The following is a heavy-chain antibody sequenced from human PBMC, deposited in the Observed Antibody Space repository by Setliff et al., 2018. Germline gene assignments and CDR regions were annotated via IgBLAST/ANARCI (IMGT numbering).Heavy chain of an antibody. CDR3: ARDPRQNDNFWSGYYYYYYYGMDV. D-gene: IGHD3-3*01. CDR1: GYTFTSYA. J-gene: IGHJ6*02. CDR2: INAGNGNT. Sequence: ASVKVSCKASGYTFTSYAMHWVRQAPGQRLEWMGWINAGNGNTKYSQKLQGRVTITRDTSASTAYMELSILRSDDTAVYYCARDPRQNDNFWSGYYYYYYYGMDVWGQGTTVTVSS. V-gene: IGHV1-3*01.